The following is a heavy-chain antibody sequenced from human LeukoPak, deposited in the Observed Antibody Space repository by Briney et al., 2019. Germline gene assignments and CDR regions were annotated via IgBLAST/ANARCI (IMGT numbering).Heavy chain of an antibody. Sequence: PSETLSLTCTVSGGSISSGSYYWSWIRQPPGKGLEWIGRIYSSGSTNYNPSLKSRVTISVDTSKNQFSLKLSSVTAADTAVYYCATSGLKCSGGSCYGSYYYMDVWRKRTTLSDCS. CDR2: IYSSGST. V-gene: IGHV4-61*02. J-gene: IGHJ6*03. CDR3: ATSGLKCSGGSCYGSYYYMDV. CDR1: GGSISSGSYY. D-gene: IGHD2-15*01.